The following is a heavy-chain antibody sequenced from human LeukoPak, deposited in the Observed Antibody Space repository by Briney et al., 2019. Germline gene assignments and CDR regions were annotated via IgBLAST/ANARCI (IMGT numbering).Heavy chain of an antibody. CDR1: GFTFSDYY. CDR2: ISSSGSTI. J-gene: IGHJ6*03. Sequence: GGSLRLSCAASGFTFSDYYMSWIRQAPGKGLEWVSYISSSGSTIYYADSEKGRFTISRDNAKNSLYLQMNSLRAEDTAVYYCARDGAGSSHNYYYYYMDVWGKGTTGNGSS. CDR3: ARDGAGSSHNYYYYYMDV. V-gene: IGHV3-11*01. D-gene: IGHD6-13*01.